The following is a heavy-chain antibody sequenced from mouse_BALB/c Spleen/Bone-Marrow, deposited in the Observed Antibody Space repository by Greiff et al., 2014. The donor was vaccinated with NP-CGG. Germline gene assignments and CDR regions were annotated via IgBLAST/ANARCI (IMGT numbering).Heavy chain of an antibody. J-gene: IGHJ2*01. CDR3: AALYGIVFDY. Sequence: EVQGVESGPELVKPGASVKISCKTSGYTFTGYTMHWVKQSHGKSLEWIGGIHPDNVGTSYNQKFKGKATLTVDKSSSTAYMELRSLTSEDSAVYYCAALYGIVFDYWGQGTTLTVSS. CDR2: IHPDNVGT. CDR1: GYTFTGYT. V-gene: IGHV1-18*01. D-gene: IGHD2-1*01.